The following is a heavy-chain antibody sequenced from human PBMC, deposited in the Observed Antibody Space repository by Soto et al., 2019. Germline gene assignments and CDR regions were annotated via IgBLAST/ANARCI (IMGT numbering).Heavy chain of an antibody. CDR3: TRDSGYCGGGSRQTEGPTDS. Sequence: QVQLVQSGAEVKKPGSSVKVSCKASGGTFSSYTISWVRQAPGQGLEWMGRIIPILGIANYAQKFQGRVTSTADKSPSTAYREPSRLRTAKTAVSYWTRDSGYCGGGSRQTEGPTDSWGQGTLVTAS. D-gene: IGHD2-15*01. V-gene: IGHV1-69*08. J-gene: IGHJ4*02. CDR2: IIPILGIA. CDR1: GGTFSSYT.